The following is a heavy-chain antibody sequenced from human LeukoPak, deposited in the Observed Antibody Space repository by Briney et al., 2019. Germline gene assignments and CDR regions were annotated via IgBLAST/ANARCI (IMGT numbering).Heavy chain of an antibody. J-gene: IGHJ4*02. CDR3: ARQGSAYYFDF. V-gene: IGHV4-39*01. CDR1: GGSISSFSSY. Sequence: SETLSLTCSVSGGSISSFSSYWGWIRQPPGQGLEWIASVYYSRRANYSPSLKSRITISVDTSQNQFSLQLSSVTAADTAVYYCARQGSAYYFDFWGQGVLVTVSS. CDR2: VYYSRRA. D-gene: IGHD2-15*01.